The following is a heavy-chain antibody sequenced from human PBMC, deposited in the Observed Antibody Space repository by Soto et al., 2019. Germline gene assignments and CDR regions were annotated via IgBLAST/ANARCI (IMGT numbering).Heavy chain of an antibody. Sequence: QVQLVESGGGVVQPGRSLRLSCAASGFTFSSYGMHWVRQAPGKGLEWVAVIWYDGSNKYYADSVKGRSTISRDNSKNTRYLQMNSLRAEDTAVCYCARDNRSSWYGHTNWFDPWGQGALVTVSS. CDR3: ARDNRSSWYGHTNWFDP. CDR2: IWYDGSNK. J-gene: IGHJ5*02. D-gene: IGHD6-13*01. V-gene: IGHV3-33*01. CDR1: GFTFSSYG.